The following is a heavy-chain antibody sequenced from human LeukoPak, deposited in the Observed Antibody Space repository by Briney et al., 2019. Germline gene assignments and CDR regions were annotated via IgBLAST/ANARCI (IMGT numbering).Heavy chain of an antibody. CDR3: AKIVAAAAKGYYYGMDV. D-gene: IGHD6-13*01. V-gene: IGHV3-23*01. CDR2: ISGSGGST. CDR1: GFTFSSYA. Sequence: PGGSLRLSCAASGFTFSSYALSWVRQAPGKGLEWVSAISGSGGSTYYADSVKGRFTISRDNSKNTLYLQMNSLRAEDTAVYYCAKIVAAAAKGYYYGMDVWGQGTTVTVSS. J-gene: IGHJ6*02.